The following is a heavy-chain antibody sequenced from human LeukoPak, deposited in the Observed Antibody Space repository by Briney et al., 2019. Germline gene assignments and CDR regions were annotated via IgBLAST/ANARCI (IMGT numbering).Heavy chain of an antibody. CDR3: AKSATPYSSSWRHYFDY. Sequence: GGSLRLSCAASGFTFSSYAMSWVRQAPGKGLEWVSTISGSGDNTFYADSVKGRFTISRDNSKNTLYLRMSSLRAEDTAVYYCAKSATPYSSSWRHYFDYWGQGTLVTVSS. V-gene: IGHV3-23*01. CDR2: ISGSGDNT. J-gene: IGHJ4*02. D-gene: IGHD6-13*01. CDR1: GFTFSSYA.